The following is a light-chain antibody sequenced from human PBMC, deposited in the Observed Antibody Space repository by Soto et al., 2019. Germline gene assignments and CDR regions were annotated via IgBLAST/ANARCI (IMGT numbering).Light chain of an antibody. V-gene: IGKV3-20*01. Sequence: EIVLTQSPGTLSLSPGEGATLSCRASQSVSSSYLAWYQQKPGQAPTLLIYGASTRATGIPDRFSGSGSGTDFTLTISSLEPEDFAVYYCQQYGSSPRITFGQGTRLEI. CDR2: GAS. CDR1: QSVSSSY. CDR3: QQYGSSPRIT. J-gene: IGKJ5*01.